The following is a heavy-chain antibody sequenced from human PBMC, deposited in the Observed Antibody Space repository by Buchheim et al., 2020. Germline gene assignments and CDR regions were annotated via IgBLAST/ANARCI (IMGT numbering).Heavy chain of an antibody. V-gene: IGHV4-4*02. J-gene: IGHJ5*02. D-gene: IGHD2-2*01. CDR2: IYQSGIT. CDR1: GDSISSGNW. Sequence: QVKLQQSGPGLVKPSGTLSLTCAVSGDSISSGNWWSWVRQPPGKGLEWIGEIYQSGITNYNPSLKSRVTISGNKSKNQFYLNLSSVTAADTAVYYCARADYPDIVVVPAAMPGWFDPWGQGTL. CDR3: ARADYPDIVVVPAAMPGWFDP.